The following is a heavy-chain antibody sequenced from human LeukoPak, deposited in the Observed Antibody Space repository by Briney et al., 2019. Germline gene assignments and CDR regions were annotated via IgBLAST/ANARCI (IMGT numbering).Heavy chain of an antibody. CDR1: GFTFSNYG. J-gene: IGHJ6*02. CDR2: MRGGGSI. CDR3: AKGGDRSGSLGGNGMDV. V-gene: IGHV3-23*01. Sequence: GGSLRLSCAASGFTFSNYGMSWVRQARGKGPEWVSGMRGGGSIEYADSVKGRFTISRDNSKNTLYLEMSSLRAEDTAVYYCAKGGDRSGSLGGNGMDVWGQGTTVTVFS. D-gene: IGHD6-19*01.